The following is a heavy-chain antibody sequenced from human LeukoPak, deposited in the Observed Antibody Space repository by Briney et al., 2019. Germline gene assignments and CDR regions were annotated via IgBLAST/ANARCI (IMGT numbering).Heavy chain of an antibody. V-gene: IGHV4-38-2*01. CDR3: ARGEVPAAINYFDY. D-gene: IGHD2-2*01. Sequence: PSETLSLTCAVSGYSISSGYYWGWIRHPPGKGLEWIGSIYHSGSTYYNPSLKSRVTISVDTSKNQFSLKLSSVTAADTAVYYCARGEVPAAINYFDYWGQGTLVTVSS. CDR2: IYHSGST. CDR1: GYSISSGYY. J-gene: IGHJ4*02.